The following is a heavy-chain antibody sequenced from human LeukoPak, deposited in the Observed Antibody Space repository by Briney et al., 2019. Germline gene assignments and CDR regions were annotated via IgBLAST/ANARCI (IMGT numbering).Heavy chain of an antibody. J-gene: IGHJ3*02. CDR1: GGSFSGYY. V-gene: IGHV4-34*01. Sequence: SETLSLTCAVYGGSFSGYYWSWIRQPPGKGLEWIGEINHSGSTNYNPSLKSRVTISVDTSKNQFSLKLSSVTAADTAVYYCANDRRDGYNLGGPDAFDIWGQGTMVTVSS. D-gene: IGHD5-24*01. CDR2: INHSGST. CDR3: ANDRRDGYNLGGPDAFDI.